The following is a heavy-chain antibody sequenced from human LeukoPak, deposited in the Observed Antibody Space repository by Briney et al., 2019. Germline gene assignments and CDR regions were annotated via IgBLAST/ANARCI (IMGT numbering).Heavy chain of an antibody. CDR2: IKPDGSEK. D-gene: IGHD1-26*01. J-gene: IGHJ4*02. CDR3: ASGELLMNDY. Sequence: QPGGSLRLSCAASGFTFSDYWMTWVRQAPGKGLKWVANIKPDGSEKYYVDSVKGRFTISRDNAKNSLYLQMNSLRAEDTAVYYCASGELLMNDYWGQGTLVTVSS. V-gene: IGHV3-7*03. CDR1: GFTFSDYW.